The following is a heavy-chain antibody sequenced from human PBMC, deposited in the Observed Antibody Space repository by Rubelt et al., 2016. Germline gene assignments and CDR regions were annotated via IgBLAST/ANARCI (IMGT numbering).Heavy chain of an antibody. CDR1: GGSINSDY. V-gene: IGHV4-59*08. CDR3: ASNTKFSNWHGMNA. Sequence: QVQLKESGPGLVKPSETLSLTCFVSGGSINSDYWSWIRQAPGKGLEWIGYVFYTGSANYNPSLKSRVTISVDTSRNQFSLKLSSVTAADTAVYYCASNTKFSNWHGMNAWGQGTTVIVSS. CDR2: VFYTGSA. D-gene: IGHD1-1*01. J-gene: IGHJ6*02.